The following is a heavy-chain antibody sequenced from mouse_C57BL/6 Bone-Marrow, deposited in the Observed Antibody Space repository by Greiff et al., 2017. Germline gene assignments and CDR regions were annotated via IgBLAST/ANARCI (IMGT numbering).Heavy chain of an antibody. CDR1: GYSITSGYY. D-gene: IGHD1-1*01. CDR2: LSYDGSN. V-gene: IGHV3-6*01. Sequence: EVQRVESGPGLVKPSQSLSLTCSVTGYSITSGYYWNWIRQFPGNKLEWMGYLSYDGSNNYNPSLKNRISLTRDTSKNQFFLKLNSVTTEDTATYYCASELRFYWYFDVWGTGTTVTVSS. CDR3: ASELRFYWYFDV. J-gene: IGHJ1*03.